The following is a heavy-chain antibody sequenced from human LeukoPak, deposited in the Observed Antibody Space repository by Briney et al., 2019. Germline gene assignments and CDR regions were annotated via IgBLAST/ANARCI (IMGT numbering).Heavy chain of an antibody. CDR2: INPNSGGT. J-gene: IGHJ4*02. CDR3: ARGGYSGYDYDC. D-gene: IGHD5-12*01. Sequence: ASVKVSCKASGYIFTCYYMHWVRQAPGQGLEWMGWINPNSGGTNYAQKFQGRVTMTRDTSISTAYMDLSSLRSDDTAVYYCARGGYSGYDYDCWGQGTLVTVSS. CDR1: GYIFTCYY. V-gene: IGHV1-2*02.